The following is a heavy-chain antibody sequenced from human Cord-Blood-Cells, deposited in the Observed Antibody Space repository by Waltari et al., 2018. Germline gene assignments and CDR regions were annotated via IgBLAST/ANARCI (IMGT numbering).Heavy chain of an antibody. Sequence: QVQLQQWGAGLLKPSETLSLTCAVYGGSFSGNYWSWIRQPPGKGLEWIGEINHSGSTNYNPSLKSRVTISVDTSKNQFSLKLSSVTAADTAVYYCARATTYYDFWSGRYYFDYWGQGTLVTVSS. D-gene: IGHD3-3*01. CDR1: GGSFSGNY. CDR3: ARATTYYDFWSGRYYFDY. CDR2: INHSGST. V-gene: IGHV4-34*01. J-gene: IGHJ4*02.